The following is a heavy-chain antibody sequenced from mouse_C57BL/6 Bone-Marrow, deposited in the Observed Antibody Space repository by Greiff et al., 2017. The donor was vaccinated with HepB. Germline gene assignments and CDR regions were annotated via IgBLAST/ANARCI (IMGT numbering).Heavy chain of an antibody. CDR1: GFTFSSYA. Sequence: EVQGVESGAGLVKPGGSLKLSCAASGFTFSSYAMSWVRQTPEKRLEWVAYISSGGDYIYYADTVKGRFTISRDNARNTLYLQMSSLKSEDTAMYYCTRERITTVVATNYYAMDYWGQGTSVTVSS. V-gene: IGHV5-9-1*02. CDR2: ISSGGDYI. CDR3: TRERITTVVATNYYAMDY. D-gene: IGHD1-1*01. J-gene: IGHJ4*01.